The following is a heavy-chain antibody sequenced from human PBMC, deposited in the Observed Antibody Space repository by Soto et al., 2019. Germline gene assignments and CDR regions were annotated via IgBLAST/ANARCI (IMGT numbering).Heavy chain of an antibody. J-gene: IGHJ4*02. CDR3: VGGSWFD. D-gene: IGHD2-15*01. CDR2: ISWNGNFT. Sequence: EVQLVESGGDMVQPGRSLKLSCVGSGYSFEDYSMHWVRQAPGKGPEWGSGISWNGNFTGYADSVKGRFTISRDNAKNSLFLQMRSLSLEDTALYYCVGGSWFDWGQGTLVTVSS. V-gene: IGHV3-9*01. CDR1: GYSFEDYS.